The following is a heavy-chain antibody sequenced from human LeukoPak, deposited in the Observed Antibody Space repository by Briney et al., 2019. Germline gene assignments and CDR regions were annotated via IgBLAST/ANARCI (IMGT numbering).Heavy chain of an antibody. CDR2: IRSIVTSI. V-gene: IGHV3-48*03. CDR1: GFTFSSYE. J-gene: IGHJ4*02. Sequence: GGSLRLSCAASGFTFSSYEMNWVRRAPGKGLEWVSLIRSIVTSIDYVDSVKGRFTISRDNAKNSLYLQMDSLRAEDTAVYYCARGISSSYHRHFDYWGQGILVTVSS. CDR3: ARGISSSYHRHFDY. D-gene: IGHD6-13*01.